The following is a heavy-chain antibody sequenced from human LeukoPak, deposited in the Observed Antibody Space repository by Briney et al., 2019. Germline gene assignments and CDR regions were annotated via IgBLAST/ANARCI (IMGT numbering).Heavy chain of an antibody. CDR3: ARGEAASKYDSSGYYGY. CDR1: GFTVSSNY. D-gene: IGHD3-22*01. V-gene: IGHV3-53*01. Sequence: GGSLRLSCAASGFTVSSNYMSWVRQAPGKGLEWVSVIYSGGSTYYADSVKGRFTISRDNSKNTLYLQMNSLRAEDTAVYYCARGEAASKYDSSGYYGYWGQGTLVTVSS. J-gene: IGHJ4*02. CDR2: IYSGGST.